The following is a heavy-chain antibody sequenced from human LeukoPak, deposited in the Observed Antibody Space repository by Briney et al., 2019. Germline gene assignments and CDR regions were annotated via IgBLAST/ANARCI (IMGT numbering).Heavy chain of an antibody. J-gene: IGHJ3*02. CDR2: ISSSSYI. Sequence: GGSLRLSCAASGFTFSSYSMNWVRQAPGKGLEWVSSISSSSYIYYADSVKGRFTISRDNAKNSLYLQMNSLRAEDTAVYYCARGLNGYDAFDIWGQGTMVTVSS. D-gene: IGHD5-18*01. V-gene: IGHV3-21*01. CDR3: ARGLNGYDAFDI. CDR1: GFTFSSYS.